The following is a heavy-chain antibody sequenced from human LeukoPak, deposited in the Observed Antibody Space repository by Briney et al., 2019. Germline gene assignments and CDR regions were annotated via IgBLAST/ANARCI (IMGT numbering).Heavy chain of an antibody. V-gene: IGHV3-21*01. CDR2: ISSSSSYI. CDR3: ARDSNYYDSSGYYYGSAFDI. D-gene: IGHD3-22*01. CDR1: GFTFSSYS. Sequence: PGGSLRLSCAAFGFTFSSYSMNWVRQAPGKGLEWVSSISSSSSYIYYADSVKGRFTISRDNAKNSLYLQMNSLRAEDTAVYYCARDSNYYDSSGYYYGSAFDIWGQGTMVTVSS. J-gene: IGHJ3*02.